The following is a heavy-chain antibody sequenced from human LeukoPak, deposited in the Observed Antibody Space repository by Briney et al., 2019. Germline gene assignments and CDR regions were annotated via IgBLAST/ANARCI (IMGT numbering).Heavy chain of an antibody. V-gene: IGHV4-61*10. J-gene: IGHJ5*02. CDR2: TYYNGST. CDR1: GGSISSGSYY. Sequence: SETLSLTCTVSGGSISSGSYYWSWIRQPAGKGLEWIGYTYYNGSTNYNPSLKSRVTISVDTSKNQFYLKVNSVTAADTAVYYCARDQAVSNNWYNWFDPWGQGTLVTVSS. D-gene: IGHD1-1*01. CDR3: ARDQAVSNNWYNWFDP.